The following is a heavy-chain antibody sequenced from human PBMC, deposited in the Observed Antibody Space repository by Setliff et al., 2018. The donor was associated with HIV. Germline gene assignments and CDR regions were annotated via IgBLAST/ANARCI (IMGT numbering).Heavy chain of an antibody. D-gene: IGHD4-17*01. Sequence: GASVKVSCKASGYTFTSYDISWVRQAPGQGLEWMGWISAYNGYTNYAQKLQGRVTMTTDTSTSTAYIELRSLRSDDTAVYFCARHASGDSVSPISYWFDPWGQGTLVTVSS. J-gene: IGHJ5*02. CDR1: GYTFTSYD. CDR3: ARHASGDSVSPISYWFDP. V-gene: IGHV1-18*01. CDR2: ISAYNGYT.